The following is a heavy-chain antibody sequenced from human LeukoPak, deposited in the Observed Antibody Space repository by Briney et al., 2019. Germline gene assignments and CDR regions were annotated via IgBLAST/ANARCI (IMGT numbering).Heavy chain of an antibody. CDR2: ISESGGST. J-gene: IGHJ4*02. Sequence: GGSLRLSCAVSGLTLSNYGMSWVRQAPGKGREWVAGISESGGSTNYADSVKGRFTISRDNPKNTVYLQMNSLRAEDTAVYFCAKRGVVIRVILVGFHKEAYYFDSWGQGALVTVSS. V-gene: IGHV3-23*01. CDR1: GLTLSNYG. D-gene: IGHD3-22*01. CDR3: AKRGVVIRVILVGFHKEAYYFDS.